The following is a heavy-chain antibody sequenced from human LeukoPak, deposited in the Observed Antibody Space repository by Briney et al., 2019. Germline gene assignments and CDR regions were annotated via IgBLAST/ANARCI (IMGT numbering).Heavy chain of an antibody. Sequence: SETLSLTCTVSGGSISSSSYYWGWIRQPPGKGLEWIGSIYYSGSTYYNPSLKSRVTISVDRSKNQFSLKLSSMTAADTAVYYCARVLGTQYPEVWFDPWGQGTLVTVSS. CDR3: ARVLGTQYPEVWFDP. V-gene: IGHV4-39*07. CDR1: GGSISSSSYY. D-gene: IGHD2-2*02. CDR2: IYYSGST. J-gene: IGHJ5*02.